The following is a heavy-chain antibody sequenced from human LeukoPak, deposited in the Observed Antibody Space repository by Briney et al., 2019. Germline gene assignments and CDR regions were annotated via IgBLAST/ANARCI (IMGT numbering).Heavy chain of an antibody. J-gene: IGHJ3*02. CDR1: GYTFTGYY. D-gene: IGHD1-1*01. Sequence: ASVKVSCKASGYTFTGYYMHWVRQAPGQGLEWMGWINPNSGGTNYAQKFQGRVTMTRDTSISTAYMELSRLRSDDTAVYYCARSWNVVDDAFDIWGQGTMVTVSS. V-gene: IGHV1-2*02. CDR2: INPNSGGT. CDR3: ARSWNVVDDAFDI.